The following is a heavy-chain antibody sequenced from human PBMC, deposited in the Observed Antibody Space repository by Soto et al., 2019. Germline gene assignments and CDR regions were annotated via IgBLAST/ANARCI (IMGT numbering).Heavy chain of an antibody. J-gene: IGHJ3*02. CDR2: VDYTVNT. Sequence: SETLSLTCTVSGDSMDGFYWNWIRQPPGKGLEWIGYVDYTVNTNYNPSLRSRVSISIDTSKNQFSLQLSSVIAADTAVYYCARSRCPSTVVTGCGAFDIWGQGTTVTVSS. CDR1: GDSMDGFY. V-gene: IGHV4-59*01. D-gene: IGHD2-15*01. CDR3: ARSRCPSTVVTGCGAFDI.